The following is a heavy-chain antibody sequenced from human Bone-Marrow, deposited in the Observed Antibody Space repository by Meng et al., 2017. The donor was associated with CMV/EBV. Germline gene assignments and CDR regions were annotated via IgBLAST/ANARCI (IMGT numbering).Heavy chain of an antibody. Sequence: GGSLRLSCAASGFTFDDYAMHWVRQAPGKGLEWMGIIYPGDSDTRYSPSFQGQVTISADKSISTAYLQWSSLKASDTAMYYCARLGYCSSTSCQYYYGMDVWGQGTTVTVSS. CDR3: ARLGYCSSTSCQYYYGMDV. CDR2: IYPGDSDT. CDR1: GFTFDDYA. V-gene: IGHV5-51*01. D-gene: IGHD2-2*01. J-gene: IGHJ6*02.